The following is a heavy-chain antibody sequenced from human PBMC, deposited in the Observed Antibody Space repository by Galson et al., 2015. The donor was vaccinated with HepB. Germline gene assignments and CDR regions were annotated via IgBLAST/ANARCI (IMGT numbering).Heavy chain of an antibody. CDR2: ISWDGGST. V-gene: IGHV3-43*01. Sequence: SGAEVKNPGESLKISCQGFGYSFTTYWIGWVRQMPGKGLEWVSLISWDGGSTYYADSVKGRFTISRDNSKNSLYLQMNSLRTEDTALYYCAKNPSRWNYEVGYFDYWGQGTLVTVSS. CDR3: AKNPSRWNYEVGYFDY. CDR1: GYSFTTYW. D-gene: IGHD1-7*01. J-gene: IGHJ4*02.